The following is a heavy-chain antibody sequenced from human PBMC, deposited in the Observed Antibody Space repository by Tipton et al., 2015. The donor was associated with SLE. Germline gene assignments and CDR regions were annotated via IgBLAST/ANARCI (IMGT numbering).Heavy chain of an antibody. CDR2: ISYSGST. V-gene: IGHV4-59*11. CDR1: GGSLSSHY. J-gene: IGHJ4*02. Sequence: TLSLTCTVSGGSLSSHYWSWIRQPPGKALEWIGYISYSGSTHYNPSLKSRVTILVDTSKNEVSLELRSVTGADTAVYYCARDRYGSSWYYFDSWGQGTLVTVSS. CDR3: ARDRYGSSWYYFDS. D-gene: IGHD6-13*01.